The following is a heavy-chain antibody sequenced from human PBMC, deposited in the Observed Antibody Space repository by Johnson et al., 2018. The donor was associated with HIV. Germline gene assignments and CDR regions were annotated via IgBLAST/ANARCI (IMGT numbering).Heavy chain of an antibody. CDR3: ARGDIGWNDDFAFDI. V-gene: IGHV3-30*04. J-gene: IGHJ3*02. D-gene: IGHD1-1*01. CDR1: GFTYSSYA. CDR2: ISYDGSNK. Sequence: QVQLVDSGGGVVQPGRSLRLSCVVSGFTYSSYAMHWVRQAPGKGLEWVAVISYDGSNKYYADSVKGRFTISRDNSKNTLYLQMNSLRGEDTAVYYCARGDIGWNDDFAFDIWGQGTMVTVSS.